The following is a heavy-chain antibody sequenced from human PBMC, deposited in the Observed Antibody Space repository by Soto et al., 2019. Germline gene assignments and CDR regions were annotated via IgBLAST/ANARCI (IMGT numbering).Heavy chain of an antibody. CDR2: INGDGSST. D-gene: IGHD1-1*01. V-gene: IGHV3-74*01. CDR1: GFSLSSHW. Sequence: EVQLVEFGGGLVQPGGSLRLSCAASGFSLSSHWMHWVRHAPGKGLVWVSRINGDGSSTAYADSVRGRFTMFRDNSKNTLYLQMNSLTAEDTGVYHCARDRPDVEPPVNQPMFDYWGQGTVVTVSS. CDR3: ARDRPDVEPPVNQPMFDY. J-gene: IGHJ4*02.